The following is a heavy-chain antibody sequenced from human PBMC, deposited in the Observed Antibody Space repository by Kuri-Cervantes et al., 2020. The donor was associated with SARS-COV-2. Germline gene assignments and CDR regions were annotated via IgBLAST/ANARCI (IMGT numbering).Heavy chain of an antibody. CDR2: IHPNSGGT. CDR3: ARDKFRSSGGPRGGVMDV. CDR1: GYTFTGYY. J-gene: IGHJ6*02. V-gene: IGHV1-2*02. Sequence: ASVKVSCKASGYTFTGYYMHWVRQAPGQGLEWMGWIHPNSGGTNYAQKFQGRVTMTRDTSISTAYLELSRLRSDDTAVYYCARDKFRSSGGPRGGVMDVWGQGTTVTVSS. D-gene: IGHD6-19*01.